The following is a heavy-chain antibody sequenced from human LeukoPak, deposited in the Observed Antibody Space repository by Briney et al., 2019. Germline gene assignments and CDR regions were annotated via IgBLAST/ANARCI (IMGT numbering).Heavy chain of an antibody. Sequence: SETLSLTCTVSGGSISSGGYYWSWIRQPPGKGLEWIGYIYHSGSTYYNPSLKSRVTISVDRSKNQFSLKLSSVTAADTAVYYCARDGGSFSPCTSCLHYWGQGTLVTVSS. CDR1: GGSISSGGYY. CDR3: ARDGGSFSPCTSCLHY. CDR2: IYHSGST. V-gene: IGHV4-30-2*01. J-gene: IGHJ4*02. D-gene: IGHD2-2*01.